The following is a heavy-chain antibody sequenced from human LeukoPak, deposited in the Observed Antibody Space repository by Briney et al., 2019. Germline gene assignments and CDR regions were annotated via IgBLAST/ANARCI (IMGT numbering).Heavy chain of an antibody. D-gene: IGHD3-22*01. CDR3: ARGDYYDSSGYGPGYYFDY. J-gene: IGHJ4*02. CDR2: INHSGST. CDR1: GGSFSGYY. Sequence: SETLSLTCAVYGGSFSGYYWSWIRQPPGKGLEWIGEINHSGSTNYNPSLKSRVTMSVDTSKNQFSLRLSSVTAADTAVYYCARGDYYDSSGYGPGYYFDYWGQGTLVTVSS. V-gene: IGHV4-34*01.